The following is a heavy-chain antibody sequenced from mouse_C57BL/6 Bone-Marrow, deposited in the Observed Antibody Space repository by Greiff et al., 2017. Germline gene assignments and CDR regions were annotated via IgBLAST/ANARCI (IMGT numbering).Heavy chain of an antibody. CDR2: IYPGSGST. V-gene: IGHV1-55*01. D-gene: IGHD2-5*01. Sequence: VQLQQPGAELVKPGASVKMSCKASGYTFTSYWITWVKQRPGQGLEWIGDIYPGSGSTNYNEKFKSKATLTVDTSSSTAYMQLSSLTSEDSAVYYCARRGSYSNYGDYWGQGTTLTVSS. CDR1: GYTFTSYW. J-gene: IGHJ2*01. CDR3: ARRGSYSNYGDY.